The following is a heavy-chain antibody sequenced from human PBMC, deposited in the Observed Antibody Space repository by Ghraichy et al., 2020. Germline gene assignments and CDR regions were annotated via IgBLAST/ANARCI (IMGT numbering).Heavy chain of an antibody. Sequence: SETLSLTCTVYGGSFSGFYWSWIRQPPGKGLEWIGEINHAGISNYNPSLKSRVTMSADIPNNQVSLKLWSVTAADTGVYYCARLVYYDNGVYGKYFMDVWGRETTVTVAS. V-gene: IGHV4-34*01. D-gene: IGHD3-22*01. J-gene: IGHJ6*02. CDR3: ARLVYYDNGVYGKYFMDV. CDR1: GGSFSGFY. CDR2: INHAGIS.